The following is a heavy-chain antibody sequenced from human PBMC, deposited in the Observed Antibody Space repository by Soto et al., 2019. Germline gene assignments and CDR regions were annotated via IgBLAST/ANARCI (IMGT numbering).Heavy chain of an antibody. D-gene: IGHD3-3*01. Sequence: PGGSLRLSCAASGFTFSSYWMSWVRQAPGKGLEWVANIKQDGSEKYYVDSVKGRFTISRDNSKNSLYLQMNSLRAEDTAVYYCARGGYDFWSEPFYYYYGMDVWGQGTTVTVSS. V-gene: IGHV3-7*02. J-gene: IGHJ6*02. CDR2: IKQDGSEK. CDR3: ARGGYDFWSEPFYYYYGMDV. CDR1: GFTFSSYW.